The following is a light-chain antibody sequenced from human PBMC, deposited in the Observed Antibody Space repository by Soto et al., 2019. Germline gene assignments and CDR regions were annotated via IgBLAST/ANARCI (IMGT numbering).Light chain of an antibody. CDR2: GNN. Sequence: QAVVTQPPSVSGAPGQRVTISCTGRSSNIGAGYDVHWYQQLPGTAPKLLIYGNNNRPSGVPDRFSGSKSGTSASLAITGLQPEDEADYYCQSYDSSLNGLLFGGGTKLTVL. J-gene: IGLJ2*01. V-gene: IGLV1-40*01. CDR1: SSNIGAGYD. CDR3: QSYDSSLNGLL.